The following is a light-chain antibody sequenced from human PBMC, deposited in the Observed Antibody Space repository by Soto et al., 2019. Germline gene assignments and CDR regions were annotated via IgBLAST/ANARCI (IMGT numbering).Light chain of an antibody. CDR1: SSDVGSYNL. CDR3: CSYAGSRV. Sequence: QSVRTQPASVSGSPGQSNTISCTGTSSDVGSYNLVSWYQQHPGKAPKLMIYEGSKRPSGVSNRFSGSKSGNTASLTISGLQAEDEADYYCCSYAGSRVFGGGTKLTVL. J-gene: IGLJ3*02. V-gene: IGLV2-23*01. CDR2: EGS.